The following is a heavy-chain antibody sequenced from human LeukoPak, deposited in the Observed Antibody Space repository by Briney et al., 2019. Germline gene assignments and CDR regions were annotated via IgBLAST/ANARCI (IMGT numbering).Heavy chain of an antibody. CDR2: ISSYNGNT. CDR3: ARLTYNYYMDV. J-gene: IGHJ6*03. CDR1: GYTFTSSG. Sequence: ASVKVSCKASGYTFTSSGISCVRQAPGQGREGMGWISSYNGNTNYAQKLQGRVTMTTDTSTRKAYMCLRSLRSDDTAVYCCARLTYNYYMDVWGKGTTVTISS. V-gene: IGHV1-18*01.